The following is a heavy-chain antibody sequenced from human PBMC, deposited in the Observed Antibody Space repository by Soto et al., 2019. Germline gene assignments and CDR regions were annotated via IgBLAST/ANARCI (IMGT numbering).Heavy chain of an antibody. CDR3: ARRGIAAPHINNWFDP. V-gene: IGHV4-59*08. CDR2: IYYSGST. J-gene: IGHJ5*02. D-gene: IGHD6-13*01. CDR1: GGSISSYY. Sequence: PSETLSLTCTVSGGSISSYYWSWIRQPPGKGLEWIGYIYYSGSTNYNPSLKSRVTISVDTSKNQFSLKLSSVTAADTAVYYCARRGIAAPHINNWFDPWGQGTLVTVSS.